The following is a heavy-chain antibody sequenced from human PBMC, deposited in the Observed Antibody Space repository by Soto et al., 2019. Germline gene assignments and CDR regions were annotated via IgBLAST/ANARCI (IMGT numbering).Heavy chain of an antibody. V-gene: IGHV1-69*13. Sequence: SVKVSCKASGGTFSSYAISWVRQAPGQGLEWMGGIIPIFGTANYAQKFQGRVTITADESTSTAYMELSSLRSEDTAVYYCATMYSGSYYLFDIWGQGTMVTVSS. CDR1: GGTFSSYA. D-gene: IGHD1-26*01. J-gene: IGHJ3*02. CDR3: ATMYSGSYYLFDI. CDR2: IIPIFGTA.